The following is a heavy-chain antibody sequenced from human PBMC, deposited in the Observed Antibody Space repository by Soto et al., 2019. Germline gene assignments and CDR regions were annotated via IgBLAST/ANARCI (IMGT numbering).Heavy chain of an antibody. CDR2: IYYSGST. CDR1: GGSISSYY. V-gene: IGHV4-59*01. CDR3: VTLDQVGYYFDY. Sequence: QVQLQEPGPGLVKPSETLSLTCTVSGGSISSYYWSWIRQPPGKGLEWIGYIYYSGSTNYNPSLKSRVTISVDTSKNQFSLKLSSVTAADTAVYYCVTLDQVGYYFDYWGQGTLVTVSS. J-gene: IGHJ4*02. D-gene: IGHD2-2*01.